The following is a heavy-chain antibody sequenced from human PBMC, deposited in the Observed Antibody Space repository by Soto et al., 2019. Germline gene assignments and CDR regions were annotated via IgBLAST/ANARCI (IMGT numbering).Heavy chain of an antibody. CDR3: ARLGLNSMVRGVIGAVERNYYYYYMDV. J-gene: IGHJ6*03. CDR1: SGSISSSNW. D-gene: IGHD3-10*01. V-gene: IGHV4-4*02. CDR2: IYHSGST. Sequence: QVQLQESGPGLVKPSGTLSLTCAVSSGSISSSNWWSWVRQPPGKGLEWIGEIYHSGSTNYNPSLKSRVTISVDKSKNQFSLKLSSVTAADTAVYYCARLGLNSMVRGVIGAVERNYYYYYMDVWGKGTTVTVSS.